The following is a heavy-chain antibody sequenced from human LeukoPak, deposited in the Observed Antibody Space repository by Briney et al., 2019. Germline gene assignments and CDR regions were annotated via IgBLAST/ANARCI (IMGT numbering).Heavy chain of an antibody. J-gene: IGHJ4*02. V-gene: IGHV3-23*01. CDR3: ARPRAYDTRDLDY. CDR1: GFTFSSYA. D-gene: IGHD3-22*01. CDR2: ISGSGGST. Sequence: GGSLRLSCAASGFTFSSYAMSWVRQAPGKGLEWVSAISGSGGSTYYADSVKGRFTISRDNSKNTLYLQMNSLRAEDTAIYYCARPRAYDTRDLDYWGQGNLVTVSS.